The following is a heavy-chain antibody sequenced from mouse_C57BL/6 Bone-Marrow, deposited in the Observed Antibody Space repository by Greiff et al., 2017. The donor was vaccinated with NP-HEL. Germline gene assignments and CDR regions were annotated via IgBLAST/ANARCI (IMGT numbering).Heavy chain of an antibody. CDR3: TVVVHWYFDV. V-gene: IGHV1-7*01. CDR2: INPSSGYT. J-gene: IGHJ1*03. Sequence: VQLQESGAELAKPGASVKLSCKASGYTFTSYWMHWVKQRPGQGLEWIGYINPSSGYTKYNQKFKDKATLTADKSSSTAYMQLSSLTYEDSAVYYTTVVVHWYFDVWGTGTTVTVSS. CDR1: GYTFTSYW. D-gene: IGHD1-1*01.